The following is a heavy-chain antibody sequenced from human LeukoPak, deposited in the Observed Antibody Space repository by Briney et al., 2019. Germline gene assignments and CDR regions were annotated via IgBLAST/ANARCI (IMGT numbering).Heavy chain of an antibody. CDR3: AREFREQWLGKGDWFDP. Sequence: GGSLRLSCAASGFTFSNYGYHWVRQAPGKGLDWVALIWYDGSIRDYADSVKGRFTISRDNSQNTLFLQMNSLRDEDTAVYYCAREFREQWLGKGDWFDPWGQGTLVTVSS. V-gene: IGHV3-33*01. CDR2: IWYDGSIR. CDR1: GFTFSNYG. J-gene: IGHJ5*02. D-gene: IGHD6-19*01.